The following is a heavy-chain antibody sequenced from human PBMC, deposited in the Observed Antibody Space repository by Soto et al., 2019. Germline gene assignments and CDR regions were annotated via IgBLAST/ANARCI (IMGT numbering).Heavy chain of an antibody. D-gene: IGHD2-15*01. CDR1: GFTFSSYA. J-gene: IGHJ6*02. V-gene: IGHV3-30-3*01. CDR3: ARDRERGEGYCSGGSCYGYFYYYGMYV. Sequence: QVQLVESGGGVVQPGRSLRLSCAASGFTFSSYAMHWVRQAPGKGLEWVAVISYDGSNKYYADSVKGRFTISRDNSKNTLYLKMNSLRAEDTAVYYCARDRERGEGYCSGGSCYGYFYYYGMYVWGQGTTVTVSS. CDR2: ISYDGSNK.